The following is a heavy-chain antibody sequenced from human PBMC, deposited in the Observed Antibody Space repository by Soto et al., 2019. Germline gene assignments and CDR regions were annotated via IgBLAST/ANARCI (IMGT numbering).Heavy chain of an antibody. Sequence: QLQLQESGPGLVKPSETLSLTCTVSGGSISSSSYYWGWIRQPPGKGLEWIGSIYYSGSTYYNPSLKSRVTISVDTSKNKFSLKLSSVTAADTAVYYCARGIAARPSKVAFDYWGQGTLVTVSS. V-gene: IGHV4-39*01. CDR3: ARGIAARPSKVAFDY. D-gene: IGHD6-6*01. J-gene: IGHJ4*02. CDR2: IYYSGST. CDR1: GGSISSSSYY.